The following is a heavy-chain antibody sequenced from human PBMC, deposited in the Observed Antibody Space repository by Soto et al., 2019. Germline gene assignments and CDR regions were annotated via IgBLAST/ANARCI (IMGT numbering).Heavy chain of an antibody. J-gene: IGHJ3*02. CDR2: IYSGGST. CDR1: GFTVSSNY. V-gene: IGHV3-53*01. CDR3: AKAQRGLSKDAFDI. Sequence: LRLSCAASGFTVSSNYMSWVRQAPGKGLEWVSVIYSGGSTYYADSVKGRFTISRDNSKNTLYLQMNSLRAEDTAVYYCAKAQRGLSKDAFDIWGQGTMVTVSS. D-gene: IGHD3-22*01.